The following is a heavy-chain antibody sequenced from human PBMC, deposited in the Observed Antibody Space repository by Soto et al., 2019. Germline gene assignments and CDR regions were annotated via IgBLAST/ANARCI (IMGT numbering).Heavy chain of an antibody. CDR2: IYSGGST. J-gene: IGHJ6*02. CDR3: ARFVRSCSATTCSTRADV. Sequence: ETLSLTCTVSGGFVNSDTHSWSWIRQTPGKRLEWIGFIYSGGSTKNPSLRSRVTMSVDTSKNQFSLKLRSVIVADTAVYHCARFVRSCSATTCSTRADVWGQGMTVTVSS. CDR1: GGFVNSDTHS. V-gene: IGHV4-61*01. D-gene: IGHD2-2*01.